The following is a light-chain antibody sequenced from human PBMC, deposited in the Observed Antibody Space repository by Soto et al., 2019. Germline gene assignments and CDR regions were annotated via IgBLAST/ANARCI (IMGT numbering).Light chain of an antibody. J-gene: IGLJ3*02. Sequence: QSVLTQPASVSGSPGQSITISCTGSSSDVGSYNLVSWHQQYPGKAPKLMIYEGSKRPSGVSNRFSGYKSGNTASLTISGLQAEDEADYYCGSYAGRSTLVFGGGTKVTVL. CDR1: SSDVGSYNL. CDR2: EGS. V-gene: IGLV2-23*01. CDR3: GSYAGRSTLV.